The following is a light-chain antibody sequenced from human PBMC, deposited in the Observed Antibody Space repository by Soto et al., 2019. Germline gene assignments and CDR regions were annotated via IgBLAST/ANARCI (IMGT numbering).Light chain of an antibody. CDR1: QVISTS. CDR3: QQLFDSTIT. J-gene: IGKJ5*01. CDR2: AAS. V-gene: IGKV1-9*01. Sequence: DIQLTQSPSSLSPSLGESVTITCGASQVISTSLAWYQVKPGKAPKLLIYAASTWESGVPSRFSASVSGTEFSLTITSLQPEDFATYYCQQLFDSTITFGQGTRLEIK.